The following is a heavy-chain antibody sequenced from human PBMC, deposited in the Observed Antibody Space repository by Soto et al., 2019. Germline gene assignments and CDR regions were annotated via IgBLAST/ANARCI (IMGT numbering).Heavy chain of an antibody. CDR3: ARHLHTRIFGVVHSHWFDP. D-gene: IGHD3-3*01. V-gene: IGHV4-39*01. CDR2: IYYSGST. Sequence: QLQLQESGPGLVKPSETLSLTCTVSGGSISSSSYYWGWIRQPPGKGLEWIGSIYYSGSTYYNPSLKSRVTISVDTSKNQFSLKLSSVTAADTAVYYCARHLHTRIFGVVHSHWFDPWGQGTLVTVSS. J-gene: IGHJ5*02. CDR1: GGSISSSSYY.